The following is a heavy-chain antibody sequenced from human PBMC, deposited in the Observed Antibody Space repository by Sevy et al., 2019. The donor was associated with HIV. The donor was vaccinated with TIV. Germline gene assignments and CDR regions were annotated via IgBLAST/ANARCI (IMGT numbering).Heavy chain of an antibody. CDR2: IWYDGTNK. D-gene: IGHD6-19*01. CDR1: RFTFSSYG. Sequence: GGSLRLSCAASRFTFSSYGMHWVRQAPGKGLEWVAVIWYDGTNKEYADSVKGRFTISRDNSKNTLYLQMSSLRADDTAVYYCARERLAVAGIGYYFDYWGRGTLVTVSS. V-gene: IGHV3-33*01. J-gene: IGHJ4*02. CDR3: ARERLAVAGIGYYFDY.